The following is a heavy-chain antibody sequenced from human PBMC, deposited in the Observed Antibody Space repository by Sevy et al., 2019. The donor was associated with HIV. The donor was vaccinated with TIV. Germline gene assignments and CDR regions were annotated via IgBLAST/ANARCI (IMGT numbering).Heavy chain of an antibody. CDR2: ISGSGGST. CDR1: GFTFSSYA. D-gene: IGHD3-22*01. CDR3: AKVHDSSGYYYYYYGMDV. J-gene: IGHJ6*02. V-gene: IGHV3-23*01. Sequence: GGSLRLSCAASGFTFSSYAMSWFRQAPGKGLEWVSPISGSGGSTYYADSVKGRFTISRDNSKNTLYLQMNSLRAEDTAVYYCAKVHDSSGYYYYYYGMDVWGQRTTVTVSS.